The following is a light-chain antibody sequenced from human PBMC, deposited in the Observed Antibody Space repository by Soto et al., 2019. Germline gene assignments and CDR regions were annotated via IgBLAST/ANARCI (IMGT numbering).Light chain of an antibody. J-gene: IGKJ1*01. CDR2: DAS. CDR3: QQYNSYPWT. V-gene: IGKV1-5*01. Sequence: DIQMTQSPSTLSASVGDRVTITCRASHSINYWLAWYQQKPGRAPNLLIYDASSLESGVPSRFSGSGSGTEFTLTISSLQPDDFATYYCQQYNSYPWTFGQGTKVDIK. CDR1: HSINYW.